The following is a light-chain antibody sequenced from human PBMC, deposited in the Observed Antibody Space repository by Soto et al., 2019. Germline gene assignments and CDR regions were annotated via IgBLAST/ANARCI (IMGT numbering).Light chain of an antibody. J-gene: IGKJ3*01. CDR1: QSVSSN. Sequence: EIVMTQSPATLSVSPGERATLSCRASQSVSSNLAWYQHKPGQAPRLLIYGASTRATGIPARFSGSGSGTEFTLTISSLQSEDFAVYYCQQYNNWPSTFGPGTKVDIK. V-gene: IGKV3-15*01. CDR2: GAS. CDR3: QQYNNWPST.